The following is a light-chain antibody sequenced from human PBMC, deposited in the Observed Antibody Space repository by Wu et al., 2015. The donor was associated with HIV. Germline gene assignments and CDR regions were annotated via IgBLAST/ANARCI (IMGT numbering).Light chain of an antibody. CDR3: QQYNSYPYT. CDR1: QSISNW. CDR2: RAS. J-gene: IGKJ2*01. Sequence: DIQMTQSPSTLYASVGDRVTITCRASQSISNWLAWYQQKPGKAPNLLIYRASTLQSGVPSRFSGSGSGTEFTLSISSLQPDDFATYYCQQYNSYPYTFGQGTTLEIK. V-gene: IGKV1-5*03.